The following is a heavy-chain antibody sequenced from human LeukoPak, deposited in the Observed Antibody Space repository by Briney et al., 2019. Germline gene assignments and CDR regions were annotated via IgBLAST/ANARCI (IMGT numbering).Heavy chain of an antibody. CDR1: GGSISSGGYS. J-gene: IGHJ4*02. Sequence: PSQTLSLTCAVSGGSISSGGYSWSWIRQPPGGGLEWIGFISDNAFSYYNPSLKSRVTISVDRSKNQFSLKLASVTAADTAVYYCASYIVAKRIDYWGQGTLVTVSS. CDR2: ISDNAFS. D-gene: IGHD5-12*01. CDR3: ASYIVAKRIDY. V-gene: IGHV4-30-2*01.